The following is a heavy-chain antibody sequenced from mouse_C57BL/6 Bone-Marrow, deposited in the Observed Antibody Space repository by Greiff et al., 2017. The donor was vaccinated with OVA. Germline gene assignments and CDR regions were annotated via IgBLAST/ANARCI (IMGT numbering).Heavy chain of an antibody. D-gene: IGHD2-3*01. V-gene: IGHV14-4*01. CDR1: GFNIKDDY. CDR2: IDPENGDT. Sequence: EVQLQQSGAELVRPGASVKLSCTASGFNIKDDYMHWVKQRPEQGLEWIGWIDPENGDTEYASNFQGKATITADTSSNTAYLQLSSLTSEDTAVYYCTTVIYDGYGAYWGQGTLVTVSA. J-gene: IGHJ3*01. CDR3: TTVIYDGYGAY.